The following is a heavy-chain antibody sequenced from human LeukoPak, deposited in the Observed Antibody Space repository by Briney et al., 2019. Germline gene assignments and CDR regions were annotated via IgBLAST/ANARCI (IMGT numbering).Heavy chain of an antibody. V-gene: IGHV3-49*04. CDR1: GFSFGAFA. CDR2: IRSGGYGGTT. D-gene: IGHD2-8*01. J-gene: IGHJ4*02. CDR3: ARGLTEVYAKYYFDN. Sequence: PGRSLRLSCTASGFSFGAFAVSWVRQAPGKGLEWVGLIRSGGYGGTTEYAASVNGRFTISRDDSKSVAYLQMNGLRTEDTAVYYCARGLTEVYAKYYFDNWGQGTLVSVSS.